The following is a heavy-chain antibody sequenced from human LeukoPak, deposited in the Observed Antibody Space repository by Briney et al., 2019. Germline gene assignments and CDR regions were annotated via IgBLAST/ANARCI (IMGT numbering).Heavy chain of an antibody. Sequence: GGSLRLSCAASGITFSTYWMTWVRQTPGKGLEWVANIKADGSDEYYVDSVKGRFTISRDNSKNSLYLEMNSLRAEDTALYYCAGGGYTYGYDYWGQGTLVTVSS. CDR1: GITFSTYW. D-gene: IGHD5-18*01. V-gene: IGHV3-7*03. CDR3: AGGGYTYGYDY. J-gene: IGHJ4*02. CDR2: IKADGSDE.